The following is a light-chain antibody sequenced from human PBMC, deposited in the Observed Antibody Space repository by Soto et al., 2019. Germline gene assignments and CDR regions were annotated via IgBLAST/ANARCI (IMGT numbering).Light chain of an antibody. CDR3: AAWDDSLSGVV. V-gene: IGLV1-47*01. Sequence: QSVLTQPPSASGTPGQRVTISCSGSSSNIGSNYVYWYQQLPGTVPQLLIYRNNERPSRVPDRFSGSKSGTSASLAISGLRSEDEADYYCAAWDDSLSGVVFGGGTKLTVL. CDR1: SSNIGSNY. J-gene: IGLJ2*01. CDR2: RNN.